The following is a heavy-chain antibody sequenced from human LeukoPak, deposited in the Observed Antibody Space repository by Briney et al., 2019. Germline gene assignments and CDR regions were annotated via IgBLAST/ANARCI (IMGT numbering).Heavy chain of an antibody. V-gene: IGHV3-23*01. CDR2: ISGSGGST. CDR1: GFTFSSYA. J-gene: IGHJ4*02. Sequence: PGGSLRLSCAASGFTFSSYAMSWVRQAPGKGLEWVSAISGSGGSTYYADSVKGRFTISRDNSKNTLYLQMNSLRAEDTAVYYCAKPGDYSGSWTGLYFDYWGQGTLVTVSS. D-gene: IGHD6-13*01. CDR3: AKPGDYSGSWTGLYFDY.